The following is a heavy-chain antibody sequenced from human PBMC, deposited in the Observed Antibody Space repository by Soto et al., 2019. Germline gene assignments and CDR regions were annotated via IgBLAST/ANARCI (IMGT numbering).Heavy chain of an antibody. J-gene: IGHJ4*02. CDR2: ISGSGGST. CDR1: GFTFSSYA. V-gene: IGHV3-23*01. D-gene: IGHD3-3*01. Sequence: GGSLRLSCAASGFTFSSYAMSWVRQVPGKGLEWVSIISGSGGSTYYADSVKGRFTISRDNSKNTLYLQMNSLRAEDTAVYYCARGDYYDFWSGYYYYFDYWGQGILVTVSS. CDR3: ARGDYYDFWSGYYYYFDY.